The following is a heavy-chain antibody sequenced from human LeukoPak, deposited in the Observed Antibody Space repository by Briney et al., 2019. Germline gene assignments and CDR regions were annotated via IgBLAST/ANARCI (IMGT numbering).Heavy chain of an antibody. J-gene: IGHJ6*02. V-gene: IGHV3-15*01. CDR3: TTELTDSYYYYGMDV. Sequence: PGGSLRLSCAASGFTFSNAWMSWVRQAPGKGLEWVGRIKSKTDGGTTDYAAPVKGRFTISRDDSKNTLYLQMNSLKTEDTAVYYCTTELTDSYYYYGMDVWGQGTTVTVSS. CDR2: IKSKTDGGTT. CDR1: GFTFSNAW. D-gene: IGHD3-9*01.